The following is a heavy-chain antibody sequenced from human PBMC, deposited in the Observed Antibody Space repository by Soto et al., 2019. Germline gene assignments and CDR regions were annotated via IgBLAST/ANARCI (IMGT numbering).Heavy chain of an antibody. CDR2: ISGSGAYT. Sequence: VGSLRLSCAASGFTFSTYAMNWVRQPPGKGLEWVSSISGSGAYTYYADSVQGRFTISRDNSKNTLNLQMNSLRAEDTAVYYCARDRHPYSTKYYFDYWGQGTLVTV. CDR3: ARDRHPYSTKYYFDY. CDR1: GFTFSTYA. V-gene: IGHV3-23*01. D-gene: IGHD2-2*01. J-gene: IGHJ4*02.